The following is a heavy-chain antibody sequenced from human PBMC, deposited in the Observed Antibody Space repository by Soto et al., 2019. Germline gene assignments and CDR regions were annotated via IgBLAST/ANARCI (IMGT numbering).Heavy chain of an antibody. CDR1: GGTFSSYA. J-gene: IGHJ6*02. Sequence: SVKVSCKASGGTFSSYAISWVRQAPGQGLEWMGGIIPIFGTANYAQKFQGRVTITADESTSTAYMELSSLRSEDAAVYYCARDSGYCSGGSCYSPRYYGMDVWGQGTTVTVSS. CDR3: ARDSGYCSGGSCYSPRYYGMDV. CDR2: IIPIFGTA. V-gene: IGHV1-69*13. D-gene: IGHD2-15*01.